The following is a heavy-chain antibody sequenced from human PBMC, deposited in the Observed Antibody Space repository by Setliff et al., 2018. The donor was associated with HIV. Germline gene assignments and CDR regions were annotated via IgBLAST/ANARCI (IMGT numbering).Heavy chain of an antibody. D-gene: IGHD2-15*01. CDR1: GFTLSNSW. J-gene: IGHJ5*02. Sequence: GGSLRLSCAVSGFTLSNSWMNWLRQAPGKGLEWAAYISSSATIIHYADSVKGRFTISRDDAKNSLYLQMDSLRVEDTAVYYCAKGIKWLAPWGQGTPVTVSS. V-gene: IGHV3-48*01. CDR2: ISSSATII. CDR3: AKGIKWLAP.